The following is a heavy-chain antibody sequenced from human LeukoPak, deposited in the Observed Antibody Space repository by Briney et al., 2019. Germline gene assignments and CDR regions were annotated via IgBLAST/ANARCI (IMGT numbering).Heavy chain of an antibody. D-gene: IGHD3-22*01. J-gene: IGHJ1*01. Sequence: EASVKASCKASGYTFTGYYIHWVRQAPGQGLEWMGWINPNSGGTKYAQKFQGRVTMTRDTSISTAYMELRSDDTAVYYCATSSGYYVGYIQYWGQGTLVTVSS. V-gene: IGHV1-2*02. CDR3: ATSSGYYVGYIQY. CDR1: GYTFTGYY. CDR2: INPNSGGT.